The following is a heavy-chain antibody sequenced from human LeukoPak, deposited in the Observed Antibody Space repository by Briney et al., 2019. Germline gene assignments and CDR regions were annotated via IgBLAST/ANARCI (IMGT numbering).Heavy chain of an antibody. V-gene: IGHV3-30*02. CDR1: GFTFSSYG. D-gene: IGHD6-6*01. CDR2: IRYEGSNK. CDR3: ARGPTGIAARPQDY. J-gene: IGHJ4*02. Sequence: GGSLRLSCAASGFTFSSYGMHWVRQAPGKGLEWVAFIRYEGSNKYYADSVKGRFTISRDNSKNTLYLQMNSLRAEDTAVYYCARGPTGIAARPQDYWGQGTLVTVSS.